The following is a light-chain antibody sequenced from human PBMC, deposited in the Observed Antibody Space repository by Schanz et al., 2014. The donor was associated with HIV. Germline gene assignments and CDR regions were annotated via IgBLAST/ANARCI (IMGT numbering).Light chain of an antibody. CDR2: QDS. V-gene: IGLV3-1*01. J-gene: IGLJ2*01. CDR3: QAWDSSTAV. CDR1: KLGNKY. Sequence: SYELTQPPSVSVSPGQTASIICSGAKLGNKYACWYQQKPGQSPVLVIYQDSKRPSGIPERFSGSNSGNTATLTISGTQAMDEADYYCQAWDSSTAVFGGGTKLTVL.